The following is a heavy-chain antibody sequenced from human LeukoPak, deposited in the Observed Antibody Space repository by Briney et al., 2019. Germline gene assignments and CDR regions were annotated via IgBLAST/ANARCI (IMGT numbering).Heavy chain of an antibody. V-gene: IGHV4-30-2*01. J-gene: IGHJ5*01. CDR3: ARSRQASGLFNS. Sequence: TLCLTCTVSGYAISSGGFSWNWIRQPPGKGVEWIGCIYDRGPAYYNPSLKSRFTIAVDRPKNQFFLNVTSLTAADTAVYYCARSRQASGLFNSWGQGTLVVVSS. D-gene: IGHD3-10*01. CDR1: GYAISSGGFS. CDR2: IYDRGPA.